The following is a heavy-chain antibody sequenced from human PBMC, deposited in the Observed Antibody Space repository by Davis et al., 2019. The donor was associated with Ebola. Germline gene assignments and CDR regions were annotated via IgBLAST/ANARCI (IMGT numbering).Heavy chain of an antibody. D-gene: IGHD3-3*01. CDR2: ISAYNGNT. CDR3: LARVTIFGRNYYGMDV. Sequence: ASVKVSCKASGYTFTSYGISWVRQAPGQGLEWMGWISAYNGNTNYAQKLQGRVTMTTDTSTSTAYMELRSLRSDDTAVYYCLARVTIFGRNYYGMDVWGQGTTVTVSS. V-gene: IGHV1-18*01. CDR1: GYTFTSYG. J-gene: IGHJ6*02.